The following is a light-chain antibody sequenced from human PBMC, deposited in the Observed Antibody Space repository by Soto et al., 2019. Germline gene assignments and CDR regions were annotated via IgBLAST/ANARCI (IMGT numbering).Light chain of an antibody. J-gene: IGKJ1*01. V-gene: IGKV4-1*01. Sequence: DIVMIQSPDSLAVSLGESATINCKSSQSVLYSSTNKNYLSWYPQKPGHPPKLLIYWASTRESGVPDRFSGSGSGTEFTITISSLQTEDVAVYYYQQYSICPQTFGQGNTVAIK. CDR1: QSVLYSSTNKNY. CDR3: QQYSICPQT. CDR2: WAS.